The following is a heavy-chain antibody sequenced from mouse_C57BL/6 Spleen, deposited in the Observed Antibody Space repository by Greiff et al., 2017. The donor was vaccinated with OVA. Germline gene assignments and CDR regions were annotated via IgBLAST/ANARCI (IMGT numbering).Heavy chain of an antibody. CDR3: ARPGPYYAMDY. J-gene: IGHJ4*01. Sequence: VMLVESGAELVKPGASVKISCKASGYAFSSYWMNWVKQRPGKGLEWIGQIYPGDGDTNYNGKFKGKATLTADKSSSTAYMQLSSLTSEDSAVYFCARPGPYYAMDYWGQGTSVTVSS. CDR2: IYPGDGDT. CDR1: GYAFSSYW. V-gene: IGHV1-80*01.